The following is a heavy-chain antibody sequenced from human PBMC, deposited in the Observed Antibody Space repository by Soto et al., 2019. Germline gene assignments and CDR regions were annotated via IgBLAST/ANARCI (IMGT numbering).Heavy chain of an antibody. Sequence: GGSLRLSCAASGIIFNGFGMHWVRQAPGKGLEWVAVIRYDGSNKYYVDSVKGRFTISRDNAKNTLYLQMDSLRAEDTAVYYCAKVLGYYYDSSGYPRDAFDIWGQGTMVTVSS. CDR2: IRYDGSNK. CDR3: AKVLGYYYDSSGYPRDAFDI. J-gene: IGHJ3*02. V-gene: IGHV3-33*03. CDR1: GIIFNGFG. D-gene: IGHD3-22*01.